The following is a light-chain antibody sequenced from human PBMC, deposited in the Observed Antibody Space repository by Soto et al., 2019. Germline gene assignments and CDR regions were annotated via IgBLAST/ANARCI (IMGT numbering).Light chain of an antibody. J-gene: IGKJ1*01. CDR3: QQYNSYWWT. CDR1: QSISRW. CDR2: DAS. Sequence: DVQMTQSPSTLSASLGDRVTITCRASQSISRWLAWHQQKPGKAPKLLIYDASSLESGVPSRFSGSGSGTKFTLTISSLQPDDFATYYCQQYNSYWWTFGQGTKVDTK. V-gene: IGKV1-5*01.